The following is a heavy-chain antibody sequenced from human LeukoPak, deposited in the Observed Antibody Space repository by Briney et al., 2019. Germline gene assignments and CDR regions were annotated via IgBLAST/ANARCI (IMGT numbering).Heavy chain of an antibody. CDR2: IKEDGSET. CDR3: ARDLHPRYYLPDY. CDR1: AFAFSSNW. D-gene: IGHD1-26*01. Sequence: SGGSLRLSCVASAFAFSSNWMSWVRQAPGKGLEWVASIKEDGSETYYVDSVKGRFTISRDDAKNSLYLQMSSLRAEDTAVYYCARDLHPRYYLPDYWGQGTLVTVSS. V-gene: IGHV3-7*04. J-gene: IGHJ4*02.